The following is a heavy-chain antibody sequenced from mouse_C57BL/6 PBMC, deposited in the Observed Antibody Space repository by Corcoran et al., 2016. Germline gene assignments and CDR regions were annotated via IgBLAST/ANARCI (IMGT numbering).Heavy chain of an antibody. CDR1: GYTFTDYY. D-gene: IGHD2-4*01. J-gene: IGHJ3*01. Sequence: EVQLQQSGPELVKPGASVKISCKASGYTFTDYYMNWVKQSHGKSLEWIGDINPNNGGTSYNQKFKGKATLTVDKSSSTAYMELRSLTSEDSAVYYCAESYDYDVGAYWGQGTLVTVS. CDR2: INPNNGGT. V-gene: IGHV1-26*01. CDR3: AESYDYDVGAY.